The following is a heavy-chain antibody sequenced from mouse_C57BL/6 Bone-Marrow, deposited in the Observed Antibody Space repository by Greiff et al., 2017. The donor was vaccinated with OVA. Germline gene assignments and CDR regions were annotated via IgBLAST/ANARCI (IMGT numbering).Heavy chain of an antibody. CDR3: AIYYGNYEWYFDV. D-gene: IGHD2-1*01. V-gene: IGHV5-2*01. CDR2: INSDGGST. CDR1: EYEFPSHD. Sequence: EVHLVESGGGLVQPGESLKLSCESNEYEFPSHDMSWVRKTPEKRLELVAAINSDGGSTYYPDTMERRFIISRDNTKKTLYLQMSSLRSEDTALYYCAIYYGNYEWYFDVWGTGTTVTVSS. J-gene: IGHJ1*03.